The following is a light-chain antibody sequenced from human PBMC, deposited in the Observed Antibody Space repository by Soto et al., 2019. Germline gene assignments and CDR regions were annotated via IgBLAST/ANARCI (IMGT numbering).Light chain of an antibody. Sequence: EILLTQSPGTLSLSPGERATLSCRASQSVSSSYLAWYQQKPGQAPRLLIYGASSRATGIPDRFSGSGSGTDFTLTISRLEPEDFAVYYCQQYFTAWTFGQGTKVDIK. J-gene: IGKJ1*01. CDR1: QSVSSSY. CDR2: GAS. CDR3: QQYFTAWT. V-gene: IGKV3-20*01.